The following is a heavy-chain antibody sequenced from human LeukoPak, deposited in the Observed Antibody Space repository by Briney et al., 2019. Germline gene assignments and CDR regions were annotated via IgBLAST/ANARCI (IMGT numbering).Heavy chain of an antibody. CDR3: ARGSGFQYRGITTNYYMDV. CDR1: GYPFTDYY. Sequence: ASVKVSCKASGYPFTDYYIHWVRQAPGQGLEWMGWIDPKSGGTSFAQKFQGSVTMTRDTSISTAYIELSRLKYDDTAVYYCARGSGFQYRGITTNYYMDVWGKGTTVTVSS. CDR2: IDPKSGGT. J-gene: IGHJ6*03. V-gene: IGHV1-2*02. D-gene: IGHD3-22*01.